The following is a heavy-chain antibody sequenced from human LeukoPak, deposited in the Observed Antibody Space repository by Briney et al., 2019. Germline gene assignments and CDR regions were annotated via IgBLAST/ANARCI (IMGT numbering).Heavy chain of an antibody. J-gene: IGHJ4*02. Sequence: GGSLRLSCAASGFTFSGSAMHWVRQASGKGLEWVGRIRSKANSYATAYAASVKGRFTISRDDSKNTAYLQMNSLKTEDTAVYYRTRLSITMGAEDYWGQGTLVTVSS. CDR3: TRLSITMGAEDY. CDR2: IRSKANSYAT. CDR1: GFTFSGSA. V-gene: IGHV3-73*01. D-gene: IGHD3-10*01.